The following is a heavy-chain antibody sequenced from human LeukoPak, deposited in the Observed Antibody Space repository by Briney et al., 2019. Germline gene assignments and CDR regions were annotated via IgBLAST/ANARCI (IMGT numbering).Heavy chain of an antibody. V-gene: IGHV4-59*01. CDR1: GGSISSYY. D-gene: IGHD6-13*01. CDR2: IYYSGST. J-gene: IGHJ5*02. Sequence: SESLSLTCTVSGGSISSYYWSWVRQPPGKGLEWVGYIYYSGSTNYNPSLKSRVTISVDTSKNQFSLKLSSVTAADTAVYYCARVGFTYSSSWSQMFDPWGQGTLVTVSS. CDR3: ARVGFTYSSSWSQMFDP.